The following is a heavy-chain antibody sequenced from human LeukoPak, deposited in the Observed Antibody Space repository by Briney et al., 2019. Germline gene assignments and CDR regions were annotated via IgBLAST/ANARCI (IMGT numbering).Heavy chain of an antibody. V-gene: IGHV3-30-3*01. CDR1: GFTFSSYA. J-gene: IGHJ1*01. D-gene: IGHD3-22*01. CDR2: ISYDGSNK. Sequence: GGSLRLSCAASGFTFSSYAMHWVRQAPGKGLEWVAVISYDGSNKYYADSVKGRFTISRDNSKNTLYLQVNSLRAEDTAVYYCARGSPYYYDSSGFPKYFQHWGQGTLVTVSS. CDR3: ARGSPYYYDSSGFPKYFQH.